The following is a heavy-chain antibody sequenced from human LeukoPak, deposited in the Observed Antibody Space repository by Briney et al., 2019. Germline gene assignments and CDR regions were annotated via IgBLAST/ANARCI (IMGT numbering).Heavy chain of an antibody. Sequence: GRSLRLSCAASGFTFSSYAMHWVREAPGKGLEWVAVISYDGSNKYYADSVKGRFTISRDNSKNTLYLQMNSLRAEDTAVYSCARDRSIGWELGNLAFDYWGQGTLVNVSS. CDR3: ARDRSIGWELGNLAFDY. V-gene: IGHV3-30*04. CDR1: GFTFSSYA. J-gene: IGHJ4*02. CDR2: ISYDGSNK. D-gene: IGHD1-26*01.